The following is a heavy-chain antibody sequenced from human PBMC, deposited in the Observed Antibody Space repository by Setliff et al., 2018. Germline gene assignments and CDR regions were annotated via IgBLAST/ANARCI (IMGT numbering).Heavy chain of an antibody. D-gene: IGHD6-19*01. CDR3: ARDQFSSGWYGAPESYFDL. CDR2: IQHTGTT. CDR1: GDSIRSYY. J-gene: IGHJ4*02. V-gene: IGHV4-59*01. Sequence: NPSETLSLTCIVSGDSIRSYYWSWIRQSPGKGLEWIGYIQHTGTTKYNPSLGSRISMPVDTSKKQFSLKLNSVTAADTAVYYCARDQFSSGWYGAPESYFDLWGQGILVTVSS.